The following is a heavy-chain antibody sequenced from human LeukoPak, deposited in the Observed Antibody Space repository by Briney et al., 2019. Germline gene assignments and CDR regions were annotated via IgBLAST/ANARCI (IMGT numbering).Heavy chain of an antibody. Sequence: SETLSLTCTVSGYSISSGYYWGWIRQPPGKGLEWIGSIYHSGSTYYNPSLKSRVTISVDTSKNQFSLKLSSVTAADTAVYYCARGSVAGDGYWGQGTLVTVSS. CDR2: IYHSGST. CDR3: ARGSVAGDGY. D-gene: IGHD6-19*01. V-gene: IGHV4-38-2*02. CDR1: GYSISSGYY. J-gene: IGHJ4*02.